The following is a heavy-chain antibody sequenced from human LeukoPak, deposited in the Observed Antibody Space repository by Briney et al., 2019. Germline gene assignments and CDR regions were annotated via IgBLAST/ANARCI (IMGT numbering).Heavy chain of an antibody. Sequence: PGGSLRLSCAASGFTFSSYAMSWVRQAPGKGLEWVSGISGTGTTTYYADSLKGRFTISRDNSENTLHLQMNSLRAEDTAVYYCAKDVGGSSLASRDNWFDPWGQGTLVTVSS. D-gene: IGHD6-6*01. V-gene: IGHV3-23*01. CDR3: AKDVGGSSLASRDNWFDP. J-gene: IGHJ5*02. CDR2: ISGTGTTT. CDR1: GFTFSSYA.